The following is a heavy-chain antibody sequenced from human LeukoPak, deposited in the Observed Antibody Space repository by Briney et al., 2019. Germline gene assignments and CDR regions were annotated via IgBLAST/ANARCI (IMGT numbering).Heavy chain of an antibody. J-gene: IGHJ3*02. CDR3: TRRSGYSYGDAFDI. V-gene: IGHV3-49*04. D-gene: IGHD5-18*01. CDR2: IRSKAYGGTT. Sequence: PGRSLRLSCTASGFTFGDYAMSWVRQAPGKGLEGVGFIRSKAYGGTTGYAASVKGRFSISRDDSKSIAYLQMNSLKTEDTAVYYCTRRSGYSYGDAFDIWGQGTMVTVSS. CDR1: GFTFGDYA.